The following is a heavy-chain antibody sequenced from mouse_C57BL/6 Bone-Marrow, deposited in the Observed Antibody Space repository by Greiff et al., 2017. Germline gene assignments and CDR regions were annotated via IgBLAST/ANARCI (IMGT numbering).Heavy chain of an antibody. CDR3: ASGVYYDYDKMAWFAY. CDR1: GYSITSGYY. V-gene: IGHV3-6*01. D-gene: IGHD2-4*01. Sequence: VQVVESGPGLVKPSQSLSLNCSVTGYSITSGYYWNWIRQFPGNKLEWMGYISYDGSNNSNPSLKNRISIPRETSKNQFFLKLNSLTTEDTATYYCASGVYYDYDKMAWFAYWGQGTLVTVSA. J-gene: IGHJ3*01. CDR2: ISYDGSN.